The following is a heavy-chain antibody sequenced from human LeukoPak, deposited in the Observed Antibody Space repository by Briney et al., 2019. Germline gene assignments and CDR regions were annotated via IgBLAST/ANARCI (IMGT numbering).Heavy chain of an antibody. V-gene: IGHV1-69*04. CDR3: ARDRRSSSWFTRGDY. J-gene: IGHJ4*02. CDR2: IIPILGIA. D-gene: IGHD6-13*01. CDR1: GGTFSSYA. Sequence: SVKVSCKASGGTFSSYAISWVRQAPGQGLEWMGRIIPILGIANYAQKFQGRVTITADKSTSTAYMELSSLRSEDTAVYYCARDRRSSSWFTRGDYWGQGTLVTVSS.